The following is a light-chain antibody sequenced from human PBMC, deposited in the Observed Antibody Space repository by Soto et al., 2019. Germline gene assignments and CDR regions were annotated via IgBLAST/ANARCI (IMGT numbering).Light chain of an antibody. J-gene: IGKJ1*01. CDR1: ERIYSAY. V-gene: IGKV3-20*01. Sequence: EVVLTQSPGTLSFSRVERATLSCRASERIYSAYLGWYQQKPGQAPRLLIYGTSSRATGIPDRFSGSGSGTDFTLTISRLEPEDFAVYYCQQYGSSGTFGQGTKVAIK. CDR3: QQYGSSGT. CDR2: GTS.